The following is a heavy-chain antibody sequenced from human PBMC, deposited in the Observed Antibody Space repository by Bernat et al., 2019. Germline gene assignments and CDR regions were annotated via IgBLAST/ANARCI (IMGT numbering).Heavy chain of an antibody. CDR2: ISSSSSYT. V-gene: IGHV3-11*06. CDR1: GFTFSDYY. Sequence: QVQLVESGGGLVKPGGSLRLSCAASGFTFSDYYMSWIRQAPGKGLDWVSYISSSSSYTNYADSVKGRFTISRDNSKNTLYLQMNSLRAEDTAVYYCARYCSSTSCYLFDYWGQGTLVTVSS. D-gene: IGHD2-2*01. J-gene: IGHJ4*02. CDR3: ARYCSSTSCYLFDY.